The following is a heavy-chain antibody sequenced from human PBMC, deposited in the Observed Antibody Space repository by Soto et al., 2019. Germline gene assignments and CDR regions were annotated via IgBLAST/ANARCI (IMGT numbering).Heavy chain of an antibody. Sequence: SETLSLTCTVSGGAISSSSYYWGWIRQPPGKGLEWLGSIYFSGSPLYNPSLKSRVTISIDTSKNQFSLKVRSVTAADTAVYYCARPATQDTVDGDYWGQGTLVT. CDR1: GGAISSSSYY. V-gene: IGHV4-39*01. J-gene: IGHJ4*02. CDR2: IYFSGSP. D-gene: IGHD5-12*01. CDR3: ARPATQDTVDGDY.